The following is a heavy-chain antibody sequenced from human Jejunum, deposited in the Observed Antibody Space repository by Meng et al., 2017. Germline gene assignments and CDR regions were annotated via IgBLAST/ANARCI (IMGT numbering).Heavy chain of an antibody. CDR3: ARHGRGSPYRKEYGGGLEFDY. CDR2: IYPVDSEI. J-gene: IGHJ4*02. Sequence: GESLKISCKASGYSFSSYWISWVRQMPGKGLEWMGIIYPVDSEIRYSPSFQGHVSISVDKSIDTAYLQWTSLRASDTAIYYCARHGRGSPYRKEYGGGLEFDYWGQGTQVTVSS. CDR1: GYSFSSYW. V-gene: IGHV5-51*01. D-gene: IGHD6-19*01.